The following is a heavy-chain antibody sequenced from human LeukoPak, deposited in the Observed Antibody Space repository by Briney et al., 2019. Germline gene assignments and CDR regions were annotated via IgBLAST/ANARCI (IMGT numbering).Heavy chain of an antibody. CDR2: ISSTSGTT. CDR1: GFSFNTFG. D-gene: IGHD6-19*01. V-gene: IGHV3-48*01. J-gene: IGHJ3*02. Sequence: TGGSLRLSCTASGFSFNTFGMYWVRQAPGKGLEWVSYISSTSGTTYYADSVKGRFTVSRDNSKNTLYLQMNSLRAEDTAVYYCARDRSVAGQKFDAFDIWGQGTMVTVSS. CDR3: ARDRSVAGQKFDAFDI.